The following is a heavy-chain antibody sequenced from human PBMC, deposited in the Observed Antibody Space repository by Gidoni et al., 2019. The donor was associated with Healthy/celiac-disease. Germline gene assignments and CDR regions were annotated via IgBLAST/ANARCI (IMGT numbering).Heavy chain of an antibody. CDR3: ARITIFGVALGAFDI. Sequence: EVQLVESGGGLIQPGGSLRLSCAASGFTVSSNYMSWVRQAPGKGLEWVSVIYSGGSTYDADSVKGRFTISRDNSKNTLYLQMNSLRAEDTAVYYCARITIFGVALGAFDIWGQGTMVTVSS. J-gene: IGHJ3*02. CDR1: GFTVSSNY. D-gene: IGHD3-3*01. CDR2: IYSGGST. V-gene: IGHV3-53*01.